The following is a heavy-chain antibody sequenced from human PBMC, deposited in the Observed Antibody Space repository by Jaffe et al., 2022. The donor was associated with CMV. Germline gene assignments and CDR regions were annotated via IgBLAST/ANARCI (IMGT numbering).Heavy chain of an antibody. CDR1: GGSFSGYY. D-gene: IGHD5-18*01. CDR2: INHSGST. CDR3: ARVKDTAMVLNYYYYMDV. J-gene: IGHJ6*03. Sequence: QVQLQQWGAGLLKPSETLSLTCAVYGGSFSGYYWSWIRQPPGKGLEWIGEINHSGSTNYNPSLKSRVTISVDTSKNQFSLKLSSVTAADTAVYYCARVKDTAMVLNYYYYMDVWGKGTTVTVSS. V-gene: IGHV4-34*01.